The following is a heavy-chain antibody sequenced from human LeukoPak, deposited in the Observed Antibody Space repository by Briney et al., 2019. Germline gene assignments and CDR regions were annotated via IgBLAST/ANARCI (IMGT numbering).Heavy chain of an antibody. CDR3: LIAVAGTGSY. CDR2: ISSSSGTI. CDR1: GFTFSSYS. V-gene: IGHV3-48*02. J-gene: IGHJ4*02. D-gene: IGHD6-19*01. Sequence: PGGSLRLSCAASGFTFSSYSMNWVRQAPGKGLEWVSYISSSSGTIYYADSVKGRFTISRDNAKNSLYLQMNSLRDEDTAVYYCLIAVAGTGSYWGQGTLVTVSS.